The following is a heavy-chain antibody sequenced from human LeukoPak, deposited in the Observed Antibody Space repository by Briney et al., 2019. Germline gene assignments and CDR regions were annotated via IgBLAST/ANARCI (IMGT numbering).Heavy chain of an antibody. J-gene: IGHJ6*03. CDR2: INHSGST. CDR3: ARSKDGYNSNYYYYMDV. V-gene: IGHV4-34*01. CDR1: GGSFSGYY. D-gene: IGHD5-24*01. Sequence: SETLSLTCAVYGGSFSGYYWSWIRQPPGKGLEWIGEINHSGSTNYNPSLKSRVTISVDTSKNQFSLKLSSVTAADTAVYYCARSKDGYNSNYYYYMDVWGKGTTVTISS.